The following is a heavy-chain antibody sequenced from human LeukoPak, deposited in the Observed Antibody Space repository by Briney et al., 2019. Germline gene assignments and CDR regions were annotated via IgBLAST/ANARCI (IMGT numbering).Heavy chain of an antibody. CDR3: ARVTFNYYGSGDAFDI. CDR2: IYSGGNT. Sequence: PGGSLRLSCPASGFTVSSNYMSWVRQAPGKGLEGVSVIYSGGNTYYADSVKGRFTISRDNSKNTLYLQMNSLRAEDTAVYYCARVTFNYYGSGDAFDIWGQGTMVTVSS. J-gene: IGHJ3*02. V-gene: IGHV3-66*01. CDR1: GFTVSSNY. D-gene: IGHD3-10*01.